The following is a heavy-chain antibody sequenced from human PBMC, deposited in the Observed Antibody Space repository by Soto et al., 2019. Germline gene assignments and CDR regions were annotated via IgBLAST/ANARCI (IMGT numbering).Heavy chain of an antibody. CDR2: IYYSGST. J-gene: IGHJ4*02. Sequence: QVQLQESGPGLVKPSQTLSLTCTVSGGSISSGGYYWSWIRQHPGKGLEWIGYIYYSGSTYYNPXLKSRVTISVXXSXNQXSLKLSSVTAADTAVYYCASGGGSFWPSNSNYFDYWGQGTLVTVSS. CDR3: ASGGGSFWPSNSNYFDY. CDR1: GGSISSGGYY. V-gene: IGHV4-31*03. D-gene: IGHD3-3*01.